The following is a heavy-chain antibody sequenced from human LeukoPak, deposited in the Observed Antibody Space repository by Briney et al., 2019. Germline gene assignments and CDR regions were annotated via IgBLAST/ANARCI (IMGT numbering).Heavy chain of an antibody. CDR1: GGSISSYY. CDR2: IYTSGST. J-gene: IGHJ4*02. D-gene: IGHD5-18*01. V-gene: IGHV4-4*07. Sequence: SETLSLTCTVSGGSISSYYWSWIRQPAGKGLEWIGRIYTSGSTNYNPSLKSRVTMSVDTSKNQFSLKLSSVTAADTAVYYCARDRYSYGPFDYWGQRTLVTVSS. CDR3: ARDRYSYGPFDY.